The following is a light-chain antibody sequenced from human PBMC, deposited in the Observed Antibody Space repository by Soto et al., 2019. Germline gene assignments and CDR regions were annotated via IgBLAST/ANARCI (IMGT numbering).Light chain of an antibody. CDR1: SSNIGSNS. CDR2: SNN. V-gene: IGLV1-44*01. J-gene: IGLJ1*01. Sequence: QSVLTQQPSASGTPGQRVTISCSGSSSNIGSNSVSWYQQLPGTAPKLLIYSNNQRPSGVPDRFSGSKSGTSASLAISGLQSGDEADYYCAAWDDSLNGYVFGTGTKV. CDR3: AAWDDSLNGYV.